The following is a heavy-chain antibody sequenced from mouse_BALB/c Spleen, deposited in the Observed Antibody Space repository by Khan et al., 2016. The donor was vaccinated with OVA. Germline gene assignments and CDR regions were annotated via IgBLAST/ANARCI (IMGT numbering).Heavy chain of an antibody. V-gene: IGHV3-2*02. J-gene: IGHJ1*01. CDR3: GRRSV. Sequence: EVQLQESGPGLVKPSQSLSLTCTVTGYSITSDYACNCIRQFPGNQLEWMGYITYRGSTSYNPSLKSRISISRDTSKNQFFLQLNAVTTEDTARYCCGRRSVWGAGTTVTVSS. CDR1: GYSITSDYA. CDR2: ITYRGST.